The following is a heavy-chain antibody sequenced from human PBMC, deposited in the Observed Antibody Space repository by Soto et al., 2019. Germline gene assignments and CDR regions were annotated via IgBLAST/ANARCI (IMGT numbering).Heavy chain of an antibody. CDR2: IYYNGTA. Sequence: SETLSLTCTVSGGSIISYYWSWIRQPPRKGLELIGYIYYNGTANYNPSLKGRVTISVDTPKNQFSLKLRSVTAADTAVYYCARVAMVRGIINYYYGLDVWGQGTKVTVYS. CDR3: ARVAMVRGIINYYYGLDV. V-gene: IGHV4-59*01. CDR1: GGSIISYY. J-gene: IGHJ6*02. D-gene: IGHD3-10*01.